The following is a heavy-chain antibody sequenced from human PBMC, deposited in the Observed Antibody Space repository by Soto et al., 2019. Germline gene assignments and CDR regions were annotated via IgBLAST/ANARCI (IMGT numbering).Heavy chain of an antibody. V-gene: IGHV3-21*06. J-gene: IGHJ4*02. Sequence: GGSLRLSCAASGFTFTRYSMNWVRQAPGKGLEWVSSISSTTNYIYYGDSMKGRFTISRDNAKNSLYLEMNSLRAEDTAVYYCAREAEDLTSNFDYWGQGTLVTVSS. CDR3: AREAEDLTSNFDY. CDR1: GFTFTRYS. CDR2: ISSTTNYI.